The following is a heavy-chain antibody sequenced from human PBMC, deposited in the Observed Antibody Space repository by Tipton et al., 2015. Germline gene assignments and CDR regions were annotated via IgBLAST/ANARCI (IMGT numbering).Heavy chain of an antibody. CDR2: IQYSGST. J-gene: IGHJ4*02. Sequence: TLSLTCTVSSDSINKYYWSWIRQPPGKELEWIGYIQYSGSTNYNPSLKSRVTISLDRSRNQFSLKLSSLTAADTAVYYCARTGSCSGGSCYFSYFDYWGQGTLLTVSS. CDR1: SDSINKYY. V-gene: IGHV4-59*01. D-gene: IGHD2-15*01. CDR3: ARTGSCSGGSCYFSYFDY.